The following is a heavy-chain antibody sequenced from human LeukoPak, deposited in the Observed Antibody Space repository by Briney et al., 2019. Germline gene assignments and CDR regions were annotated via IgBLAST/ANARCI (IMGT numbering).Heavy chain of an antibody. CDR3: ARAPFIVGAETRPDF. D-gene: IGHD1-26*01. CDR1: GFTFSSYW. V-gene: IGHV3-7*01. CDR2: IKKDGSEK. Sequence: PGGSLRLSCVASGFTFSSYWMSWVRQAPGKGLEWVANIKKDGSEKYYVDSVKGRFTISRDNAKNSLFLQMNSLRAEDTSVYYCARAPFIVGAETRPDFWGQGTLVTVSS. J-gene: IGHJ4*02.